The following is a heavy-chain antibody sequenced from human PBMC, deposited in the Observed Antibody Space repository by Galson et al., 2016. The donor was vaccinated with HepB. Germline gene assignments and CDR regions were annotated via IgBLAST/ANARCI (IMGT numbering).Heavy chain of an antibody. V-gene: IGHV3-30-3*01. CDR1: GFTFGNSV. CDR3: ARDPGTICHGINYHFDL. D-gene: IGHD1-1*01. CDR2: LCSDGNEK. Sequence: SLRLSCAASGFTFGNSVMHWVRQTPGMGLAWVAVLCSDGNEKYYADSVQGRFTLSRDNSKNTLYLQMDSLRLEDTALYYCARDPGTICHGINYHFDLWGQGSLVTVSS. J-gene: IGHJ4*02.